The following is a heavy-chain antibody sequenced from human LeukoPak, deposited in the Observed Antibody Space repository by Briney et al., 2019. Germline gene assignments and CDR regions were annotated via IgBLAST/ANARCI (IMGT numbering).Heavy chain of an antibody. D-gene: IGHD5-24*01. J-gene: IGHJ4*02. V-gene: IGHV1-2*02. CDR1: GYTFTGYY. Sequence: ASVKVSCKASGYTFTGYYMHWVRQAPGQGLEWMGWINPNSGGTNYAQKFQGRVTMTEDTSTDTAYMELSSLRSEDTAVYYCATSQGDGYNFPIDDYWGQGTLVTVSS. CDR2: INPNSGGT. CDR3: ATSQGDGYNFPIDDY.